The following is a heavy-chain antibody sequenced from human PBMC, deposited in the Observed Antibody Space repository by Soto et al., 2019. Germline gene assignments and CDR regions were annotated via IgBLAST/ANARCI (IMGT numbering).Heavy chain of an antibody. CDR2: INHSGST. Sequence: PSETLSLTCAVYGGSFSGYYWSWIRQPPGKGLEWIGEINHSGSTNYNPSLKSRVTISVDTSKNQFSLKLSSVTAADTAVYYCARGLDDILTGLEIPNWFDPWGQGTLVTVSS. CDR3: ARGLDDILTGLEIPNWFDP. V-gene: IGHV4-34*01. CDR1: GGSFSGYY. J-gene: IGHJ5*02. D-gene: IGHD3-9*01.